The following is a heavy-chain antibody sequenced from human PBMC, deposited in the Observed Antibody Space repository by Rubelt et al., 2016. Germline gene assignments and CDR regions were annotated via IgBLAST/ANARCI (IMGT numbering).Heavy chain of an antibody. CDR2: VSGSGGST. CDR1: GFTFSSYA. J-gene: IGHJ6*02. V-gene: IGHV3-23*01. Sequence: EVQLLESGGGLVQPGGYLRLSCAASGFTFSSYAMRWVRQAPGKGLEWVSGVSGSGGSTYYADSVRGRVTTSRDNSRNTIYLQMSRRGAGDTAVYYCARDGGQGYCSSGLCYTYAMDVWGQGTTVTVSS. CDR3: ARDGGQGYCSSGLCYTYAMDV. D-gene: IGHD2-8*01.